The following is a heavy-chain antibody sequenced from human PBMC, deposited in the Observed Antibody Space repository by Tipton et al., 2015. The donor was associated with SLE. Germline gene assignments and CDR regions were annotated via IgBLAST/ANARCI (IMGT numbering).Heavy chain of an antibody. CDR2: ISWDSGSL. J-gene: IGHJ6*03. CDR1: GFTFHDYA. CDR3: AKAPFEKGPYYYYYYMDV. D-gene: IGHD3-9*01. Sequence: SLRLSCAASGFTFHDYAMHWVRQGPGKGLEWVSGISWDSGSLDYADSVKGRFTISRDNAKNSLYLQMNSLRPEDTALYYCAKAPFEKGPYYYYYYMDVWGRGTTVTVSS. V-gene: IGHV3-9*01.